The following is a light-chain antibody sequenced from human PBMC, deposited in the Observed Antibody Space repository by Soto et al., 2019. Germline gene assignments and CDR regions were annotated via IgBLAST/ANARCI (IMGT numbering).Light chain of an antibody. J-gene: IGKJ2*01. V-gene: IGKV3-20*01. CDR2: GAS. CDR1: QSVSSTY. CDR3: HHFGSSRHT. Sequence: EIVLTHSPGTLSLSPGERATLSCRASQSVSSTYLAWYRHKPGQAPRLLIYGASSRAAGIPDRFSGSGSGTDFTLTISRLEPEDFAVYYCHHFGSSRHTFGQGTKVDIK.